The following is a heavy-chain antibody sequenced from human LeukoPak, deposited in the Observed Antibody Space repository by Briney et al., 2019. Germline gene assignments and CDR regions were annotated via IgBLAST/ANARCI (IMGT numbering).Heavy chain of an antibody. Sequence: NASETLSLTCAVYGGSFSGYYWSWIRQPPGKGLEWIGEINHSGSTNYNPSLKSRVAISVDTSKNQFSLKLSSVTAADTAVYYCARGHRVNIVLMVYAIPSSAFDIWGQGTMVTVSS. CDR2: INHSGST. V-gene: IGHV4-34*01. D-gene: IGHD2-8*01. CDR3: ARGHRVNIVLMVYAIPSSAFDI. J-gene: IGHJ3*02. CDR1: GGSFSGYY.